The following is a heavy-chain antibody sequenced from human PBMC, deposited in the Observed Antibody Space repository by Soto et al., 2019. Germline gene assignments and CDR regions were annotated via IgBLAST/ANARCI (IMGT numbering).Heavy chain of an antibody. J-gene: IGHJ4*02. D-gene: IGHD2-2*02. CDR2: LNPKSGMT. CDR3: TRAGMLTTPYYTDS. Sequence: ASVKVSSKASGYTFTTYDFNWVRQAPGQGLEWMGWLNPKSGMTGSAQKFQGRVTMTRDSSISTVYMELSSLRSEDTAMYYCTRAGMLTTPYYTDSWGLGTLVTVSA. CDR1: GYTFTTYD. V-gene: IGHV1-8*01.